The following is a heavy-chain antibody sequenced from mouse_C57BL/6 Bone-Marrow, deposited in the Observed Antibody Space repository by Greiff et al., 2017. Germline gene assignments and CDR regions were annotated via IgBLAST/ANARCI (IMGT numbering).Heavy chain of an antibody. CDR2: IRSKSSNYAT. Sequence: EVQLQESGGGLVQPKGSLKLSCAASGFTFNTYAMHWVRQAPGKGLEWVARIRSKSSNYATYYADSVKDRFTISRDDSQSMLYLQMNNLKTEDTAMYYCVRDRTYYSNIWFAYWGQGTLVTVSA. CDR3: VRDRTYYSNIWFAY. V-gene: IGHV10-3*01. J-gene: IGHJ3*01. D-gene: IGHD2-5*01. CDR1: GFTFNTYA.